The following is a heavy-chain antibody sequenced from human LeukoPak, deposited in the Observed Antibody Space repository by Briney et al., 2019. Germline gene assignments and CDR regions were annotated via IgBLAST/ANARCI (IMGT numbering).Heavy chain of an antibody. D-gene: IGHD3-22*01. CDR3: ARHYYDSSGYYVVDWFDP. CDR2: IYYSGST. V-gene: IGHV4-39*01. Sequence: PSETLSLTCTVSGGSISSSSYYWGWIRQPPGKGLEWIGSIYYSGSTYYSPSLKSPVTISVDTSKNQSSLKLSSVTAADTAVYYCARHYYDSSGYYVVDWFDPWGQGTLVTVSS. CDR1: GGSISSSSYY. J-gene: IGHJ5*02.